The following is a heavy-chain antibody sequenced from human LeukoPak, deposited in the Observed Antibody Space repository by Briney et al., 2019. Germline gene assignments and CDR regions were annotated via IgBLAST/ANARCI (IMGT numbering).Heavy chain of an antibody. Sequence: PSETLSLTCTVSGGSITTYYWSWIRQPAGKGLEWIGRIYNSGSTNYNPSLKSRVTISVDKSKNQFSLKLSSVTAADMAVYYCASGYSSTWQSYYMDVWGKGTTVTVSS. J-gene: IGHJ6*03. CDR2: IYNSGST. D-gene: IGHD6-13*01. CDR3: ASGYSSTWQSYYMDV. CDR1: GGSITTYY. V-gene: IGHV4-4*07.